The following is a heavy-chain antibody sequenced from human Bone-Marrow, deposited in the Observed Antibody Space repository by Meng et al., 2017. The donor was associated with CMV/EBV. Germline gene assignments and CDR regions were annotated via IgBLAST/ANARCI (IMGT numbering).Heavy chain of an antibody. CDR3: ARDLAVAGTDGMDV. V-gene: IGHV4-59*01. CDR2: IYYSGST. D-gene: IGHD6-19*01. CDR1: GGSISSYY. J-gene: IGHJ6*02. Sequence: SETLSLTCTVSGGSISSYYWSWIRQPPGKGLEWIGYIYYSGSTNYNPSLKSRVTISVDTSKNQFSLKLSSVTAADTAVSYCARDLAVAGTDGMDVWGQGTTVTVSS.